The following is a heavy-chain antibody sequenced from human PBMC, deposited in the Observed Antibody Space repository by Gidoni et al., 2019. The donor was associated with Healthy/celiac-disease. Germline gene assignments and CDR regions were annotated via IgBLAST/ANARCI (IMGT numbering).Heavy chain of an antibody. CDR2: IYYSGST. CDR1: GGAISSGGYY. V-gene: IGHV4-31*03. J-gene: IGHJ4*02. D-gene: IGHD2-15*01. Sequence: QVQLQESGPGLVKRSQSRSLTCTVSGGAISSGGYYWSWIRQHPGKGLEWIGYIYYSGSTYYNPSLKSRVTISVDTSKNPFSLKLSSVTAADTAVYYCARGQNYSEYYFDYWGQGTLVTVSS. CDR3: ARGQNYSEYYFDY.